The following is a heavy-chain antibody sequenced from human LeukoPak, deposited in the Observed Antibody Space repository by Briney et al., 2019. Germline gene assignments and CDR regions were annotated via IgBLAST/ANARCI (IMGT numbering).Heavy chain of an antibody. CDR1: GGSISSYY. V-gene: IGHV4-59*01. J-gene: IGHJ4*02. Sequence: PSETLSLTCTVSGGSISSYYWSWIRQPPGKGLEWIGYIYYSGSTNYNPSLKRRVTISVDTSKNQFSLKLSSVTAADTAVYYRASRGYDFWSGYFNYWGQGTLVTVSS. D-gene: IGHD3-3*01. CDR2: IYYSGST. CDR3: ASRGYDFWSGYFNY.